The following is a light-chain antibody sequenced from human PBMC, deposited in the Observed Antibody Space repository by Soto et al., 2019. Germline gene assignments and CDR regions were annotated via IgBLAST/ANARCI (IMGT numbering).Light chain of an antibody. Sequence: DIQMTQSPSSLSASVGDRVTITCRASQGISNHLAWYQQKPGKVPKLLIYAASTLKSGVPSRFSGSGSGTDFTVTISSLRPEDVATYYCQKYNSALGTFGQGTKVEIK. J-gene: IGKJ1*01. CDR3: QKYNSALGT. CDR2: AAS. CDR1: QGISNH. V-gene: IGKV1-27*01.